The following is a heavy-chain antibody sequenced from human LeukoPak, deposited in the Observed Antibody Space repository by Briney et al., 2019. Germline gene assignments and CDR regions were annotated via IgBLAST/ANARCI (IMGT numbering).Heavy chain of an antibody. CDR3: ARHGVGEGAFDI. D-gene: IGHD3-10*01. V-gene: IGHV4-4*09. CDR1: GGSISSYY. J-gene: IGHJ3*02. Sequence: SVTLSFTCTVAGGSISSYYWSWIRQPPGKGLEWIGYIYTSGNTNYNPSLKSRVTISVDTSKNQFSLKLSSVTAADTAVYFCARHGVGEGAFDIWGQGTMVTVSS. CDR2: IYTSGNT.